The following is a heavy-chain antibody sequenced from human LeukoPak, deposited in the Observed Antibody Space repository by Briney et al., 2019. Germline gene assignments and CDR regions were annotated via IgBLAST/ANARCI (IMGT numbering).Heavy chain of an antibody. V-gene: IGHV3-30*18. CDR1: GFTFSSYG. Sequence: PGGSLRLSCAASGFTFSSYGMHWVRQAPGKGLEWVAVISYDGSNKYYADSVKGRFTISRDNSKNTLYLQMNSLRAEDTAVYYCAKDRVLIAVAGPFDYWGQGTLVTVSS. J-gene: IGHJ4*02. D-gene: IGHD6-19*01. CDR2: ISYDGSNK. CDR3: AKDRVLIAVAGPFDY.